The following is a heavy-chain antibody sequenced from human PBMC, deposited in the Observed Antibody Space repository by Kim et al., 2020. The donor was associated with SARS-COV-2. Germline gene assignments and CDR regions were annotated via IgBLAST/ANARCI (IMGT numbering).Heavy chain of an antibody. CDR3: ARGSIFGVVSLNYYYGMDV. CDR2: IWYDGSNK. J-gene: IGHJ6*02. CDR1: GFTFSSYG. Sequence: GGSLRLSCAASGFTFSSYGMHWVRQAPGKGLEWVAVIWYDGSNKYYADSVKGRFTISRDNSKNTLYLQMNSLRAEDTAVYYCARGSIFGVVSLNYYYGMDVWGQGTTVTVSS. D-gene: IGHD3-3*01. V-gene: IGHV3-33*01.